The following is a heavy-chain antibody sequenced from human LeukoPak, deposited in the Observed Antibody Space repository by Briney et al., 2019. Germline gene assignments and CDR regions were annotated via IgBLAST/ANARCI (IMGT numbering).Heavy chain of an antibody. V-gene: IGHV4-59*08. D-gene: IGHD6-13*01. CDR1: GGSISSYY. J-gene: IGHJ5*02. CDR2: IYYSGST. CDR3: ARRVIMSAAGVPDTWLDP. Sequence: SETLSLTCTVSGGSISSYYWSWIRQTPGKGLEWIGDIYYSGSTNYNPSPKSRVTISVDTSKNQFSLNLSSVTAADTAIYYCARRVIMSAAGVPDTWLDPWGQGILVTVSS.